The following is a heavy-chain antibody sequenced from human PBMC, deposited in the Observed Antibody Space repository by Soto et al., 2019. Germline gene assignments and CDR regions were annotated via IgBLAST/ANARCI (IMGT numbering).Heavy chain of an antibody. Sequence: QVQLVQSGAEVKKPGASVKVSCKASGYTFTSYGISWVRQAPGQGLEWMGWISAYNGNTNYAQKLQGRVTMTTGTSTSTAYMELRSLRSDDTAVYYCARETLRYFDWLPPPGNYGMDVWGQGTTVTVSS. CDR3: ARETLRYFDWLPPPGNYGMDV. CDR2: ISAYNGNT. CDR1: GYTFTSYG. V-gene: IGHV1-18*01. D-gene: IGHD3-9*01. J-gene: IGHJ6*02.